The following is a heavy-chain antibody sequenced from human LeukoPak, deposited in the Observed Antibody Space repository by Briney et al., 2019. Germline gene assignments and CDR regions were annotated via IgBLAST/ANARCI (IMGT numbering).Heavy chain of an antibody. V-gene: IGHV1-69*05. D-gene: IGHD3-3*01. J-gene: IGHJ3*02. CDR3: ASPHPITIFGVARTNAFDI. CDR1: GGTFSSYA. CDR2: IIPIFGTA. Sequence: SVKVSCKASGGTFSSYAISWVRQAPGQGLEWMGGIIPIFGTANYAQKFQGRVTITTDESTSTAYMELSSLRSEDTAVYYCASPHPITIFGVARTNAFDIWGQGTMVTVSS.